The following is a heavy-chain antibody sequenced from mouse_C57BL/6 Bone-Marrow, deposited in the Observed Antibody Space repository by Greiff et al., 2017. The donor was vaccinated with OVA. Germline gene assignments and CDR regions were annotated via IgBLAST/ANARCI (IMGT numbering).Heavy chain of an antibody. Sequence: QVQLQQPGAELVKPGASVKLSCKASGYTFTSYWMQWVKQRPGQGLEWIGEIDPSDSYTNYTQKFKGKATLTVDTSSSTAYMQLSSLTSEDSAVYYCARYPYYYGSSYGFDYWGQGTTLTVSS. CDR3: ARYPYYYGSSYGFDY. J-gene: IGHJ2*01. CDR2: IDPSDSYT. V-gene: IGHV1-50*01. D-gene: IGHD1-1*01. CDR1: GYTFTSYW.